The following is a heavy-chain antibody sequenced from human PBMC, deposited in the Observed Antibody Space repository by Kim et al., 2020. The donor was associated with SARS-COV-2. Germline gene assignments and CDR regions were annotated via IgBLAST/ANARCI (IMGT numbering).Heavy chain of an antibody. CDR1: GFTFSNYA. D-gene: IGHD3-10*01. V-gene: IGHV3-23*01. CDR3: AKSWDSHVWSVDDY. Sequence: GGSLRLSCAASGFTFSNYAMSWVRQAPAKGLEWVSTISGSGDSTYYADSVKGRFTISRDDSKNRLILQMNSLTAEDTAVYYCAKSWDSHVWSVDDYWGQGTLVTVSS. J-gene: IGHJ4*02. CDR2: ISGSGDST.